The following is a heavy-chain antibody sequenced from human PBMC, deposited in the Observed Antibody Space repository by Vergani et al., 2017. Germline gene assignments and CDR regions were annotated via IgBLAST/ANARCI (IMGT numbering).Heavy chain of an antibody. CDR1: GYSVGSGYY. CDR2: VHRYGKA. V-gene: IGHV4-38-2*01. D-gene: IGHD3-22*01. Sequence: QVDLQESGPGLVKSSETLSLNCAVSGYSVGSGYYWGWIRQPPGRGLEWIGCVHRYGKAYYTSSLMSRPTNSRVTSQNQFSLRLTSVTAADPAAYYCARQNPYESAHVDFWGRGVLVTVSA. J-gene: IGHJ4*03. CDR3: ARQNPYESAHVDF.